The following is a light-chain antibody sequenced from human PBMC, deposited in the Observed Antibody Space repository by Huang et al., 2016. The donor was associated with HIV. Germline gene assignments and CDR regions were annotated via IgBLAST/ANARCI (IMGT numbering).Light chain of an antibody. V-gene: IGKV4-1*01. CDR1: QSVFKTSNNRNC. J-gene: IGKJ1*01. CDR3: HQYYNAPQT. Sequence: DIVVTQSPDSLALSLGDRAAINCTASQSVFKTSNNRNCLSWYQLKPGQPPKLLIYWASTRESGVPERFSGSGAGTDFTLTIASLQAEDVAVYYCHQYYNAPQTFGQGTKVEVK. CDR2: WAS.